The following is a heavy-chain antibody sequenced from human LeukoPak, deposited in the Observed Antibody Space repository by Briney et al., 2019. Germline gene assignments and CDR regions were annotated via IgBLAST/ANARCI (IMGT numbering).Heavy chain of an antibody. Sequence: GGSLRLSCAASGFTFSRYSMHWVRQAPGKGLVWVSHVNSDGSGTDYADSVKGRFTISRDNAKNTLYLQMNSLRVEDTAVYYCARADHRTTVTTNTAFDIWGQGTMVTVSS. CDR3: ARADHRTTVTTNTAFDI. CDR2: VNSDGSGT. J-gene: IGHJ3*02. V-gene: IGHV3-74*01. CDR1: GFTFSRYS. D-gene: IGHD4-17*01.